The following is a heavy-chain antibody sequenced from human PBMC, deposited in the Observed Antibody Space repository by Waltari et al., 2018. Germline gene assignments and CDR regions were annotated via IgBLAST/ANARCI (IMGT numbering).Heavy chain of an antibody. CDR2: ISSSGSMT. CDR3: ARHSSGYYFDL. CDR1: GFTFNKFE. V-gene: IGHV3-48*03. D-gene: IGHD5-18*01. Sequence: ELQLVESGGGSVQPGGSLRLSCGASGFTFNKFEMTWVRQAPGKGLEWVSYISSSGSMTYYADSVKGRFTISRDNAKNSLYLQMNTVRAEDTAVYYCARHSSGYYFDLWGPGTLVTVSS. J-gene: IGHJ4*01.